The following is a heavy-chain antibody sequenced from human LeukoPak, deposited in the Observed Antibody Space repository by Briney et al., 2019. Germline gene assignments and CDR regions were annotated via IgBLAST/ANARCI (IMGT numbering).Heavy chain of an antibody. J-gene: IGHJ6*02. CDR3: ARDAASSWYGGDFYYGMDV. D-gene: IGHD6-13*01. CDR2: ISSSSGFT. CDR1: GFTFSDYY. Sequence: GGSLRPSCAASGFTFSDYYMSWIRQVPGKGLEWLSYISSSSGFTDYADSVKGRFTISRDNAKNSLYLQMDSLRAEDTAVYYCARDAASSWYGGDFYYGMDVWGQGTTVTVSS. V-gene: IGHV3-11*05.